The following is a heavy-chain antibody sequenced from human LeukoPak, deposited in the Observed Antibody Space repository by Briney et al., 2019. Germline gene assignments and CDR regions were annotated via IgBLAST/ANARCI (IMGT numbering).Heavy chain of an antibody. D-gene: IGHD4-23*01. CDR1: GFTFSSYG. V-gene: IGHV3-30*02. Sequence: GGSLRLSCAASGFTFSSYGMHWVRQAPGKGLEWVAFIRYDGSNKYYADSVKGRFTISRDNSKNTLYLQMNSLRAEDTAVYYCAKLGITVVTPYDAFDIWGQGTMVTVSS. CDR2: IRYDGSNK. J-gene: IGHJ3*02. CDR3: AKLGITVVTPYDAFDI.